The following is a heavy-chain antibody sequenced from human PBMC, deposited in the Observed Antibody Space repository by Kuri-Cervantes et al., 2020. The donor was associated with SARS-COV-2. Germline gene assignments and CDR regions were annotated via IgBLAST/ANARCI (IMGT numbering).Heavy chain of an antibody. Sequence: GESLKISCAASGFTFSSYGMHWVRQAPGKGLEWVAVISYDGSNKYYADSVKGRFTISRDNSKNTLYLQMNSLRAEDTAVYYCANLPGGSGSYSRVPRSIDAFDIWGQGTRVT. V-gene: IGHV3-30*18. J-gene: IGHJ3*02. CDR1: GFTFSSYG. CDR3: ANLPGGSGSYSRVPRSIDAFDI. D-gene: IGHD3-10*01. CDR2: ISYDGSNK.